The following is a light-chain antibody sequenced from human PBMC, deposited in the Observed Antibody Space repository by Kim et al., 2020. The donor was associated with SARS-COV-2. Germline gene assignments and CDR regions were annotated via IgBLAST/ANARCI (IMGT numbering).Light chain of an antibody. J-gene: IGLJ1*01. CDR1: SYNIGSNY. CDR3: AAWDDSLSGRYV. V-gene: IGLV1-47*01. CDR2: RNN. Sequence: QGVTIFSSGSSYNIGSNYVYWYQQLPGTAPKLLIYRNNQRPSGVPDRFSGSKSGTSASLAISGLRSEDEADYYCAAWDDSLSGRYVFGTGTKVTVL.